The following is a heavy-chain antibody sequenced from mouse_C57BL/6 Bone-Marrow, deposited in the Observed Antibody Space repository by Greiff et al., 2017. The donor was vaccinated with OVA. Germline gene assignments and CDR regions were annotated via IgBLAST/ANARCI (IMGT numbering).Heavy chain of an antibody. J-gene: IGHJ2*01. Sequence: EVQRVESGGGLVKPGGSLKLSCAASGFTFSSYAMSWVRQTPEKRLEWVATISDGGSYTYYPDNVKGRFTISRDNAKNNLYLQMSHLKSEDTAMYYCAREGYDYPYWGQGTTLTVSS. CDR2: ISDGGSYT. D-gene: IGHD2-4*01. V-gene: IGHV5-4*01. CDR1: GFTFSSYA. CDR3: AREGYDYPY.